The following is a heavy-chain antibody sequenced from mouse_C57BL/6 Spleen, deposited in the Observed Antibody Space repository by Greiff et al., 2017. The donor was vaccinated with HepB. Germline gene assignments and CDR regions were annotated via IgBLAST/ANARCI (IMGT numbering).Heavy chain of an antibody. J-gene: IGHJ1*01. CDR1: GYTFSSYA. Sequence: EVQLVESGAGLVKPGASLKLSCTASGYTFSSYAMSWVRQTPEKRLEWVATISDGGSYTYYPDNVKGRFTISRDNAKNNLYLQMSHLKSEDTAMYFCAGEGATVVASGGHLDGWGEGTPVTVSS. CDR2: ISDGGSYT. CDR3: AGEGATVVASGGHLDG. D-gene: IGHD1-1*01. V-gene: IGHV5-4*01.